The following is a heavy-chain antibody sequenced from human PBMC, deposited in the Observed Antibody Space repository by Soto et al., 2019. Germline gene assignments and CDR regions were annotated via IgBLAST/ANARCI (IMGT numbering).Heavy chain of an antibody. V-gene: IGHV3-23*01. CDR2: ISGSGGST. J-gene: IGHJ6*03. D-gene: IGHD3-10*01. Sequence: GESLKISCAASGFTFSSYAMSWVRQAPGKGLEWVSAISGSGGSTYYADSVKGRFTISRDNSKNTLYLQMNSLRAEDTAVYYCAKKNYYGSGSYYLPQYYMDVWGKGTTVTVSS. CDR3: AKKNYYGSGSYYLPQYYMDV. CDR1: GFTFSSYA.